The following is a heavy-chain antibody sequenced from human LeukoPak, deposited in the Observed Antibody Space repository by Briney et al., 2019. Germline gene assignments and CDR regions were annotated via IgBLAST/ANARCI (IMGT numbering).Heavy chain of an antibody. J-gene: IGHJ4*02. CDR2: IRSSGDST. Sequence: GGSLRLSCAASGFTFSNYGMSWVRQAPGKGLEWVSSIRSSGDSTYYADSVKGRFTISRDNSKNTLYLQMSSLRAEDTAVYYCAKQGWQNFDYWGQGTLVTVSS. CDR3: AKQGWQNFDY. V-gene: IGHV3-23*01. D-gene: IGHD6-19*01. CDR1: GFTFSNYG.